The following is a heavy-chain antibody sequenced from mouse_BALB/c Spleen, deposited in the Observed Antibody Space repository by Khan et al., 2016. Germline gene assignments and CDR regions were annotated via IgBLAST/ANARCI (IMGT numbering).Heavy chain of an antibody. CDR2: ISDGGSYT. CDR1: GFTFSDYY. V-gene: IGHV5-4*02. Sequence: EVELVESGGGLVKPGGSLKLSCAASGFTFSDYYMYWVRQTPEKRLEWVATISDGGSYTYYPDSVKGRFTISRANAKNNLYLQMSSLKSEDTAMYYCAGEGLRRGFAYWGQGTLVTVSA. D-gene: IGHD2-4*01. J-gene: IGHJ3*01. CDR3: AGEGLRRGFAY.